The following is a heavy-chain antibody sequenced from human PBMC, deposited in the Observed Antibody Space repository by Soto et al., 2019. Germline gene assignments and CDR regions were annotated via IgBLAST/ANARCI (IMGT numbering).Heavy chain of an antibody. CDR1: GYSFTNND. V-gene: IGHV1-8*01. CDR2: MNPGSGDT. Sequence: ASVKVSCKASGYSFTNNDVTWVRQATGQGLDRMAWMNPGSGDTGDAQKFQGRVTMSRDISIATAYMELISLRSDDTSIYYCARMATCGSLNWFDPRGHAPLGAVSS. CDR3: ARMATCGSLNWFDP. J-gene: IGHJ5*02. D-gene: IGHD3-10*01.